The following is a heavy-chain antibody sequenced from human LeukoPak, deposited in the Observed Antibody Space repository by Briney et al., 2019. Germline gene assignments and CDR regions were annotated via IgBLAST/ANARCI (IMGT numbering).Heavy chain of an antibody. CDR2: INNVGSHI. Sequence: GGSLRLSCAASGFTFSSSAMNWVRQAPGKGLEWVSSINNVGSHIYYAGSVRGRFTISRDNAKNLLYLQMDSLRAEDTAMYYCARDPGRVRGVLGFDYWGQGIPVTVSS. D-gene: IGHD3-10*01. CDR1: GFTFSSSA. CDR3: ARDPGRVRGVLGFDY. J-gene: IGHJ4*02. V-gene: IGHV3-21*01.